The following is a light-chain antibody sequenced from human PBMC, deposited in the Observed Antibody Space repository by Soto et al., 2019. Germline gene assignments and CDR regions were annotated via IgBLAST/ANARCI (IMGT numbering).Light chain of an antibody. CDR3: QQRSNWPPNT. CDR1: QSVSSY. Sequence: EIVLTQSPATLSLSPGERATLSCRASQSVSSYLAWYQQKPGQDPRLLIYDASNRATGIPARFSGSGSGTDFTLTIRSLEPEDFAVYYCQQRSNWPPNTFGQGTTLEIK. V-gene: IGKV3-11*01. CDR2: DAS. J-gene: IGKJ2*01.